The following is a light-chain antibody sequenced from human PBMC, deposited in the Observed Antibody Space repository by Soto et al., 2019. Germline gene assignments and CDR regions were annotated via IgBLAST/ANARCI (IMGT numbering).Light chain of an antibody. CDR1: QSVSSSY. V-gene: IGKV3-20*01. CDR3: QQYGSSPYT. Sequence: EIVLTQSPGTLSLSPGERATLSCRASQSVSSSYLAWYQQKPGQAPRLLIYGASSRATGIPDRFSGSGSGTAFTLTISRLEPEDFAVYYCQQYGSSPYTVGRGTELEIK. CDR2: GAS. J-gene: IGKJ2*01.